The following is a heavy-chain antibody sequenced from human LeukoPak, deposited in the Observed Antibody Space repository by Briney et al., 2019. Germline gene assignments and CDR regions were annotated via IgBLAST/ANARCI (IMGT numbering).Heavy chain of an antibody. Sequence: GESLKISCKGSGYSFTSYWIGWVRQMPGKGLEWMGIIYPGDSDTRYSPSFQGQVTISADKSISTAYLQWSSLKASDTAMYYCARHRYGRYYYYYMDVWGKGTTVTVSS. CDR2: IYPGDSDT. J-gene: IGHJ6*03. D-gene: IGHD5-18*01. V-gene: IGHV5-51*01. CDR3: ARHRYGRYYYYYMDV. CDR1: GYSFTSYW.